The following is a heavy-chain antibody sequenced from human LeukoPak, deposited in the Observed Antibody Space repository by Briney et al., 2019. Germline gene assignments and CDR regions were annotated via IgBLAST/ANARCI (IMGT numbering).Heavy chain of an antibody. D-gene: IGHD6-13*01. Sequence: GGSLRLSCAASGFTFSSYWMSWVRQAPGKGLEWVANIEQDGSEKYYVDSVKGRFTISRDNAKNSLYLQMNSLRAEDTAVYYCARVLGYSSSWYEYPTDAFDIWGQGTMVTVSS. V-gene: IGHV3-7*01. CDR3: ARVLGYSSSWYEYPTDAFDI. CDR2: IEQDGSEK. J-gene: IGHJ3*02. CDR1: GFTFSSYW.